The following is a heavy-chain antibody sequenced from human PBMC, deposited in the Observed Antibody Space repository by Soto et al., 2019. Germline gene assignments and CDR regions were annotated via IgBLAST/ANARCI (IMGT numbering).Heavy chain of an antibody. CDR1: GGSFSGYY. D-gene: IGHD2-15*01. CDR2: INHRGGT. J-gene: IGHJ5*01. V-gene: IGHV4-34*01. Sequence: QVQLQQWGAGLLKPSETLSLTCAVYGGSFSGYYWNWIRQPPGKGLEWIGEINHRGGTNHNPSLKSRVTISVDTSKNQFSLKLSSVTAADAAVYYCARRDIVAVVDGRRGSLDSWGQGTLVTVSS. CDR3: ARRDIVAVVDGRRGSLDS.